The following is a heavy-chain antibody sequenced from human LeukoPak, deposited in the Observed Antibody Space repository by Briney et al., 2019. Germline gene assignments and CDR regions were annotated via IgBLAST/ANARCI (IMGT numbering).Heavy chain of an antibody. D-gene: IGHD4-23*01. V-gene: IGHV1-2*02. CDR3: ARADYGDNNFDY. Sequence: ASVKVSCKASGYTFTGYYMHWVRQAPGQGLEWMGWINPNSGGTNYAQKFQGRVTMTRDTSISTAYMELSRLRSDDTAVYYCARADYGDNNFDYWGQGTLVTVSS. J-gene: IGHJ4*02. CDR2: INPNSGGT. CDR1: GYTFTGYY.